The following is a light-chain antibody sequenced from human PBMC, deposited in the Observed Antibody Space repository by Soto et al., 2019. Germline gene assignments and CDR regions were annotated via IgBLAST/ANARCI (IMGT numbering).Light chain of an antibody. V-gene: IGKV1-5*01. Sequence: DIQMTQSPSTLSASVGDRVTITCRASQRISTWLAWYQQHPGEAPKLLIYAASTLQSGVPSRFSGSGSGTEFTLTISSLQPEDFATYYCQQLDRYPIFTFGPGTKVDIK. CDR1: QRISTW. J-gene: IGKJ3*01. CDR3: QQLDRYPIFT. CDR2: AAS.